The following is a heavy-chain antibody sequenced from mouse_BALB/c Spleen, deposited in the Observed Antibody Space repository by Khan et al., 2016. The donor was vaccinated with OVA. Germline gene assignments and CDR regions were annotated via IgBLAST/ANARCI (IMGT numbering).Heavy chain of an antibody. J-gene: IGHJ3*01. D-gene: IGHD2-1*01. CDR3: GRAPYGNFAY. CDR1: GFTFSTYA. V-gene: IGHV5-9-3*01. Sequence: EVELVESGGGLVKPGGSLKLSCAASGFTFSTYAMSWVRQTPEKRLEWVATISSDGDYTYYPHNVTGRFTISRDNAKNTLYLQMSRLRSEDTAMYYCGRAPYGNFAYWGQGTLVTVSA. CDR2: ISSDGDYT.